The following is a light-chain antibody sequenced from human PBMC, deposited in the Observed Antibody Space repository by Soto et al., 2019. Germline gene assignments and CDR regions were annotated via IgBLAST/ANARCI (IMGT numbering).Light chain of an antibody. V-gene: IGKV3-11*01. Sequence: EIVLTQSPAPLSLSPGERATLSCRASQSVSINLAWYQQKPGQAPRLLIYDASNRPTGIPARFSGSGSGTEFILTISSVESEDFAIYYCQQHNDWPTFGQGTRLEIK. CDR3: QQHNDWPT. J-gene: IGKJ5*01. CDR2: DAS. CDR1: QSVSIN.